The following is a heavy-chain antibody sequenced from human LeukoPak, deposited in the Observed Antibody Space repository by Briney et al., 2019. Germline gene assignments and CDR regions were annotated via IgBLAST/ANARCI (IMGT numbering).Heavy chain of an antibody. Sequence: GGSLRLSCAASGFTISSYGMHWVRQAPGKGLEWVAVISYDGSNKYYADSVKGRFTISRDNSKNTLYLQMNSLRAEDTAVYYCAKGLLNYYDSSGAVDAFDIWGQGTMVTVSS. J-gene: IGHJ3*02. V-gene: IGHV3-30*18. CDR1: GFTISSYG. CDR3: AKGLLNYYDSSGAVDAFDI. D-gene: IGHD3-22*01. CDR2: ISYDGSNK.